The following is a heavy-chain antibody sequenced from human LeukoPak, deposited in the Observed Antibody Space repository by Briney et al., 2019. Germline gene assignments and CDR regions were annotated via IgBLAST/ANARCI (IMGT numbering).Heavy chain of an antibody. CDR3: AKNPRYSYGYYLSYFDY. D-gene: IGHD5-18*01. J-gene: IGHJ4*02. Sequence: PGGSLRLSCAASGFTFSSYAMSWVRQAPGKGLEWVSAISGSGGSTYYADSVKGRLTISRDNSKNTLYLQMNSVRAEDTAVYYCAKNPRYSYGYYLSYFDYWGQGTLVTVSS. CDR2: ISGSGGST. CDR1: GFTFSSYA. V-gene: IGHV3-23*01.